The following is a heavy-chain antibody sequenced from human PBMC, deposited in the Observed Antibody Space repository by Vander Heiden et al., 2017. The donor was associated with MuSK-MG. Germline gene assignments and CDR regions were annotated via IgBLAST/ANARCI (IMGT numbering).Heavy chain of an antibody. V-gene: IGHV3-9*02. CDR3: AKYMYVHYYYYMDV. CDR2: ISWNTGRI. CDR1: GFTSDDYA. J-gene: IGHJ6*03. D-gene: IGHD2-8*01. Sequence: VQPVECGGGLVQRGRSLRAAWPGLGFTSDDYAMHWVRQAPGKGLAWVSGISWNTGRIGYADSLKGRFTISRDNAKIPLYLQMNSLSPDDTALYYCAKYMYVHYYYYMDVWGEGPTVAVSS.